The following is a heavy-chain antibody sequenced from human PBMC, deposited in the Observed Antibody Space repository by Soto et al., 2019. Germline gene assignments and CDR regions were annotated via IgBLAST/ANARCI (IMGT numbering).Heavy chain of an antibody. CDR3: ARDLRTLYGMDV. V-gene: IGHV3-53*01. J-gene: IGHJ6*02. Sequence: EVQLVESGGGLIQPGGSPRLSCAASGFTVSSNYMSWVRQAPGKGLEWVSVIYSGDTTYYADSVKGRFTTSRDNSKNTLYLQMNSLRAEDTAVYYCARDLRTLYGMDVWGQGTTVTVSS. CDR2: IYSGDTT. CDR1: GFTVSSNY.